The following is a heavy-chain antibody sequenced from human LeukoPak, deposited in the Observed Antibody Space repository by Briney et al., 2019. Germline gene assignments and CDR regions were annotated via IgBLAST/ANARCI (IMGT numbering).Heavy chain of an antibody. V-gene: IGHV4-59*08. CDR3: ARPMYSGSPDAFDI. J-gene: IGHJ3*02. Sequence: PSETLSLTCTVSGGSISSYYWSWIRQPPGKGLEWIGYIYYSGSTNYNPSLKSRVTISVDTSKNQFSLKLSSVTAADTAVYYCARPMYSGSPDAFDIWGQGTMVTVSS. CDR1: GGSISSYY. CDR2: IYYSGST. D-gene: IGHD1-26*01.